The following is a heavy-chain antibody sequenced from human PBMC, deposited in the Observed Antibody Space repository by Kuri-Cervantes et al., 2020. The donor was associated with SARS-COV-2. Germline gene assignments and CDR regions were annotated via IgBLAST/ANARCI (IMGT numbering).Heavy chain of an antibody. V-gene: IGHV4-61*02. J-gene: IGHJ4*02. CDR2: FYTTERI. Sequence: LRLSCTVPGASISNGSYYWSWIRQPAGKGLEWIGRFYTTERINYNPSLKSRVTISVDTSKNQFSLRLTSVTAADTAVYYCARDVVHTYGWRAFDYWGQGSLVTVSS. CDR1: GASISNGSYY. D-gene: IGHD5-18*01. CDR3: ARDVVHTYGWRAFDY.